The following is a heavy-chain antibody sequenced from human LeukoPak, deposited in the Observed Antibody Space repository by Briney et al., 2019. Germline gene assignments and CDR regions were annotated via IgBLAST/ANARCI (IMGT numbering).Heavy chain of an antibody. J-gene: IGHJ4*02. CDR3: AKEFGGSYSRLDC. CDR2: ISGSGGSK. V-gene: IGHV3-23*01. CDR1: GGSFSGSN. Sequence: ETLSLTCAVYGGSFSGSNWSWVRQAPGKGLEWVSKISGSGGSKYYADSVKGRFTISRDNSKNTLYSQMNSLRADDTAVYYCAKEFGGSYSRLDCWGQGTLVTVSS. D-gene: IGHD1-26*01.